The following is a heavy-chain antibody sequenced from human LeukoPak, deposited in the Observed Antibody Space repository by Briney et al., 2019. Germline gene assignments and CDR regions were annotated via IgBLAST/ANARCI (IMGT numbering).Heavy chain of an antibody. CDR2: MNAGNGNT. CDR1: GYVFTDYA. V-gene: IGHV1-3*01. J-gene: IGHJ6*03. CDR3: ARGRGTSGSNRDFYYYYYMDV. Sequence: ASVKVSCKASGYVFTDYAIHWLRQAPGQRPEWMGWMNAGNGNTKYSQKFQGRITLIRDTSAATAYMELSSLRHDDLAVYYCARGRGTSGSNRDFYYYYYMDVWGKGTTVTVSS. D-gene: IGHD2-15*01.